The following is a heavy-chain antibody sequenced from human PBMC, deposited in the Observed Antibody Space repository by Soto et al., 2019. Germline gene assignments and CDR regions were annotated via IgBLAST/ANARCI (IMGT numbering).Heavy chain of an antibody. J-gene: IGHJ2*01. V-gene: IGHV4-39*01. CDR2: IYYSGYT. D-gene: IGHD3-10*01. CDR3: ARHVGSESYADWYFDI. Sequence: PSETLSLTCSVSGGSINSNNYYWGWIRQPPGKGLEWIGSIYYSGYTYYNPSLKSRITTSLDTSKNQVSLKLSSVTAADTAVYYCARHVGSESYADWYFDIWGRGTLVTVSS. CDR1: GGSINSNNYY.